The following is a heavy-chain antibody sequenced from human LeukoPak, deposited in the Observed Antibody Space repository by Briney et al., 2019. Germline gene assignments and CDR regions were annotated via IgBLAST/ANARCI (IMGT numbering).Heavy chain of an antibody. CDR2: ISSSGSTI. D-gene: IGHD6-19*01. Sequence: GGPLRLSCAASGFTFSSYEMNWVRQAPGKGLEWVSYISSSGSTIYYADSVKGRFTISRDNAKNSLYLQMNSLRAEDTAVYYCASPGYSSGWYWWYFDLWGRGTLVTVSS. CDR3: ASPGYSSGWYWWYFDL. CDR1: GFTFSSYE. V-gene: IGHV3-48*03. J-gene: IGHJ2*01.